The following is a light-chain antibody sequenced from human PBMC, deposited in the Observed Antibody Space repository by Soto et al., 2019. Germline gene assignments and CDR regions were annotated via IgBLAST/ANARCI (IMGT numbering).Light chain of an antibody. Sequence: DIQLTQSPSFLSASVGDRVTITCRASQGINSYLAWYQQKPGKAPNLLIYVASTLQSGVPSRFSGSGSGTEFTLTISSLQPEDFATYYCQQLNDYPLTFGGGTRVEIK. CDR3: QQLNDYPLT. CDR1: QGINSY. V-gene: IGKV1-9*01. J-gene: IGKJ4*01. CDR2: VAS.